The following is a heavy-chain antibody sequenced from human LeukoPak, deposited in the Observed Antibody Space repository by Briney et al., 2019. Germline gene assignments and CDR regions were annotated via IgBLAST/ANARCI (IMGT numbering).Heavy chain of an antibody. CDR2: IKQDGSEK. CDR1: GFAFSRYW. V-gene: IGHV3-7*01. CDR3: AREEYGDHLW. Sequence: GGSLRLSCAASGFAFSRYWMSWVRQAPGKGLEWVANIKQDGSEKYYVDSVKGRFTISRDNAKNSLYLQMNSLRAEDTAVYYCAREEYGDHLWWGQGTLVTVSS. D-gene: IGHD2-21*02. J-gene: IGHJ4*02.